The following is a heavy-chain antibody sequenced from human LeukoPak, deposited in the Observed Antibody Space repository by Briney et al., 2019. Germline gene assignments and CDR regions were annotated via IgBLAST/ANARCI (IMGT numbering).Heavy chain of an antibody. J-gene: IGHJ5*02. Sequence: GGSLRLSCAASGFTFSNYCLHWVRQAPGKGLEWVAFIRYDGNIKYYADSVKGRFTISRDNSKKTLYIQMNSLRAEETALYYCAKGGYGGSYHPNHNWFDPWGQGTLVTVSS. V-gene: IGHV3-30*02. CDR3: AKGGYGGSYHPNHNWFDP. CDR1: GFTFSNYC. D-gene: IGHD1-26*01. CDR2: IRYDGNIK.